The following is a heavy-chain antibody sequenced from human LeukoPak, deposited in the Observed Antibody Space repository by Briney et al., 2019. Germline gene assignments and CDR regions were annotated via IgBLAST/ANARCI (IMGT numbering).Heavy chain of an antibody. CDR2: IYYSGST. D-gene: IGHD2-2*01. Sequence: SQTLSLTCTVSGGSISSGDYYWSWIRQPPGKGLEWIGYIYYSGSTYSNPSLKSRVTISVDTSKNQFSLKLSSVTAADTAVYYCARVGDIVVVPAALWFDPWGQGTLVTVSS. CDR1: GGSISSGDYY. V-gene: IGHV4-30-4*08. J-gene: IGHJ5*02. CDR3: ARVGDIVVVPAALWFDP.